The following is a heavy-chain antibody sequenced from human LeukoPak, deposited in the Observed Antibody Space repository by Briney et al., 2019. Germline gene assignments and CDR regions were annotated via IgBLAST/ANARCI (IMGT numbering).Heavy chain of an antibody. CDR3: ARDPLDYGGNSGSSFDI. J-gene: IGHJ3*02. V-gene: IGHV4-30-2*01. D-gene: IGHD4-23*01. Sequence: PSQTLSLTCTVSGGSISSGGYYWSWIRQPPGKGLEWIGYIYRSGSTYYNPSLKSRVTISVDRSKNQFSLKLSSVTAADTAVYYCARDPLDYGGNSGSSFDIWGQGTMVTVSS. CDR2: IYRSGST. CDR1: GGSISSGGYY.